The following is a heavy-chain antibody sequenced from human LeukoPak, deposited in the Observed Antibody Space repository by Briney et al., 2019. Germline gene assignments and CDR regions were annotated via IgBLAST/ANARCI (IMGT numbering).Heavy chain of an antibody. CDR1: GDSVSSNIAA. CDR2: TYYRSKWTF. Sequence: SQTLSLTCAISGDSVSSNIAAWSWFRQSPSRGLEWLGRTYYRSKWTFEYAVSVRGLISFNPETSKNQVSLHLTSVTPQDTALYYCARDVSAGADYWGQGTLVTVSS. D-gene: IGHD6-13*01. V-gene: IGHV6-1*01. J-gene: IGHJ4*02. CDR3: ARDVSAGADY.